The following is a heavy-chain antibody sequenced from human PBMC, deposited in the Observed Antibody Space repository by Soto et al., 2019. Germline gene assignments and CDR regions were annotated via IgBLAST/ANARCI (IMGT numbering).Heavy chain of an antibody. CDR1: GFSFRDYD. Sequence: VGSLRLSCAASGFSFRDYDMHWVRQRKGKGLEWVSALGAARDPYYVGSVKGRFSVSRDNAQNSLFLQMNNLRVDDTAVYFCARAYLGRLPRRADYYYAMDVWGRGTTVTVSS. V-gene: IGHV3-13*05. CDR3: ARAYLGRLPRRADYYYAMDV. CDR2: LGAARDP. J-gene: IGHJ6*02. D-gene: IGHD1-26*01.